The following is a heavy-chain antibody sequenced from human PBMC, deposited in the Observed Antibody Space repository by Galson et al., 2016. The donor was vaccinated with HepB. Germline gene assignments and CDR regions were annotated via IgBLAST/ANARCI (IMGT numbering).Heavy chain of an antibody. CDR3: ARVADYGDAYYYYAMDV. CDR1: GFTFTTYA. CDR2: INNNGGST. Sequence: SLRLSCAASGFTFTTYAMHWVRQAPGRGLDYVSAINNNGGSTYYADSVKGRFTISRDNSKNTLYLQMSSLRPEDTALYYCARVADYGDAYYYYAMDVWGPGTTVTVSS. V-gene: IGHV3-64D*08. J-gene: IGHJ6*02. D-gene: IGHD4-17*01.